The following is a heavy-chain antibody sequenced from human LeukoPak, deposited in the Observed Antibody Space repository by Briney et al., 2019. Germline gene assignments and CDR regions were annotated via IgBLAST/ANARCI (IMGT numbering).Heavy chain of an antibody. CDR2: IYHSRYT. CDR3: ARIRCSPTDNTCYNY. CDR1: GVSFSGNY. D-gene: IGHD2/OR15-2a*01. Sequence: SETLSLTCAVHGVSFSGNYWSWIRQSPEKGLEWIGEIYHSRYTTYNPSLKSRVTISADTSENQLSLRLTSVTAADTALYYCARIRCSPTDNTCYNYWGQETLVTVSS. J-gene: IGHJ4*02. V-gene: IGHV4-34*01.